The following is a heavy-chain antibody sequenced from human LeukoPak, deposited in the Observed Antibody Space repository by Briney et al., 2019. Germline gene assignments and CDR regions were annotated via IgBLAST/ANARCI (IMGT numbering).Heavy chain of an antibody. D-gene: IGHD3-10*01. CDR1: GGSFSGYY. V-gene: IGHV4-34*01. J-gene: IGHJ4*02. Sequence: SETLSLTCAVYGGSFSGYYWSWIRQPPGKGLEWIGEINHSGSTNYNPSLKSRVTISVDTSKNQFSPRLSSVTAADTAVYYCARLYGSGSYYRHWGQGTLVTVSS. CDR2: INHSGST. CDR3: ARLYGSGSYYRH.